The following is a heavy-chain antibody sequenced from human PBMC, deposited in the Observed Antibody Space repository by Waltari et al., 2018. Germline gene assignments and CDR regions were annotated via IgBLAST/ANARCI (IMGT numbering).Heavy chain of an antibody. J-gene: IGHJ5*02. CDR2: VSRNGAYI. D-gene: IGHD7-27*01. V-gene: IGHV3-21*01. CDR1: GFTFSTYN. Sequence: EVQLMESGGGLVKPGGSLRLSCAASGFTFSTYNMNWVRQAPGKGVEGGSSVSRNGAYIHYGDSVKGRFTISRDNAKTSLYLQMNGLRDEDTAVYYCARGGWGFYLDLWGQGALVTVSS. CDR3: ARGGWGFYLDL.